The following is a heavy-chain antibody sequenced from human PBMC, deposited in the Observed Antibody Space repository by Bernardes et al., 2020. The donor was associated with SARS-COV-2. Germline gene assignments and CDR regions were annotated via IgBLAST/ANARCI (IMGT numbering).Heavy chain of an antibody. CDR1: GYTFTNYG. CDR3: ARDRSSSSWYSRGWFDP. Sequence: ASVKVSCKASGYTFTNYGISWVRQAPGQGLEGRGGTRVTNGNTTNAKNPRGEVTMPTDTSTSTAYMKLGSRRSDETAVYYCARDRSSSSWYSRGWFDPWGQGTLVTVSS. V-gene: IGHV1-18*01. D-gene: IGHD6-13*01. J-gene: IGHJ5*02. CDR2: TRVTNGNT.